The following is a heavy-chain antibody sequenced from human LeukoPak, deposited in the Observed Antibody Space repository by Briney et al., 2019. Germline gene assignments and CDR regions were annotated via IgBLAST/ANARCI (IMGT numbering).Heavy chain of an antibody. CDR1: GGSISDYY. Sequence: SETLSLTCTVSGGSISDYYWSWIRQSPGKGLEWIGYIYHSGTTNYNPSLKSRVTISVDTSKNQFSLKLSSVTAADTAVYYCARGGVMVAGTPYYYYGLDVWGQGTTVTVSS. CDR2: IYHSGTT. CDR3: ARGGVMVAGTPYYYYGLDV. V-gene: IGHV4-59*01. D-gene: IGHD2-8*01. J-gene: IGHJ6*02.